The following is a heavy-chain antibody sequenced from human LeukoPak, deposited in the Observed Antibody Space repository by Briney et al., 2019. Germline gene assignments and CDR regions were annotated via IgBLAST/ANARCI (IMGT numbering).Heavy chain of an antibody. CDR3: ARDSTYTAIPMYYFDY. CDR2: INPSGGST. D-gene: IGHD5-18*01. CDR1: GYTFTSYY. V-gene: IGHV1-46*01. J-gene: IGHJ4*02. Sequence: ASVKVSCKASGYTFTSYYMHWVRPAPGQGLEWMGIINPSGGSTSYAQKFQGRVTMTRDTSTSTVYMELSSLRSEDTAVYYCARDSTYTAIPMYYFDYWGQGTLVTVSS.